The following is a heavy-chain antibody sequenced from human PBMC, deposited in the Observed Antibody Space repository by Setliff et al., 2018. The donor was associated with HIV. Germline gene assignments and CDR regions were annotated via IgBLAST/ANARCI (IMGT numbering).Heavy chain of an antibody. D-gene: IGHD3-22*01. CDR2: ISAYNGNT. Sequence: ASVKVSCKASGYTFTSYGISWVRQAPGQGLEWTGWISAYNGNTNYAQKLQGRVTMTTDTSTSTAYMELRSLRSDDTAVYYCARDQRGYYDSSGYHDYYYYYGMDVWGQGTTVTSP. V-gene: IGHV1-18*01. J-gene: IGHJ6*02. CDR3: ARDQRGYYDSSGYHDYYYYYGMDV. CDR1: GYTFTSYG.